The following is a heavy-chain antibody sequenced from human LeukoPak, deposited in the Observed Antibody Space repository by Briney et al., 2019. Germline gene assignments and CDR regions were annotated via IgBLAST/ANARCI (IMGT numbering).Heavy chain of an antibody. CDR3: ASTTGTVGFSHYYYYYMDV. J-gene: IGHJ6*03. CDR2: IYYSGST. D-gene: IGHD1-1*01. V-gene: IGHV4-59*08. Sequence: SETLSLTCTVSGGSISSYYWSWIRQPPGKGLEWIGYIYYSGSTNYNPSLKSRVTISVDTSKNQFSLKLSSVTAADTAVYYCASTTGTVGFSHYYYYYMDVWGKGTTVTVSS. CDR1: GGSISSYY.